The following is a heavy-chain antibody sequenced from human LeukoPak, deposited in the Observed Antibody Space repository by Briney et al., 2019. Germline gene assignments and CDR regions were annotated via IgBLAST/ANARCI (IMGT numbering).Heavy chain of an antibody. CDR2: IYGGGGT. V-gene: IGHV3-66*02. CDR3: TRDQDKGY. CDR1: GFTVSNSY. J-gene: IGHJ4*02. Sequence: GGSLRLSCTASGFTVSNSYMSWVRQAPGKGLEWVSVIYGGGGTYYADSVKGRFTISRGNSKNTLYLQMNSLRPEDTAVYYCTRDQDKGYWGQGTLVTVSS.